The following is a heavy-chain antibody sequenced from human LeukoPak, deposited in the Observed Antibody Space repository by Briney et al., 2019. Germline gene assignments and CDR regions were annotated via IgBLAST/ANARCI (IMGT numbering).Heavy chain of an antibody. CDR2: ISSDGDRT. V-gene: IGHV3-64*01. CDR1: GFTFSSYA. Sequence: GGSLRLSCAASGFTFSSYAMHWVRQAPGKGLEFVSGISSDGDRTYYVSSVRGRFIISRDNSRNTLDLQMGSLRGDDMAVYYCARGGRSGYHDKFDFWGHGTLVTVSS. D-gene: IGHD5-12*01. CDR3: ARGGRSGYHDKFDF. J-gene: IGHJ4*01.